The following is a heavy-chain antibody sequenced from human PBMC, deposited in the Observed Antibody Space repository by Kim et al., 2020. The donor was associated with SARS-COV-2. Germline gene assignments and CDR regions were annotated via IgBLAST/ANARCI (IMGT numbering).Heavy chain of an antibody. J-gene: IGHJ6*03. Sequence: SVKGRFTISRDNAKNTLYLQMNSLRAEDTAVYYCARGGNDPSVGISMDVWGKGTTVTVSS. V-gene: IGHV3-74*01. D-gene: IGHD1-1*01. CDR3: ARGGNDPSVGISMDV.